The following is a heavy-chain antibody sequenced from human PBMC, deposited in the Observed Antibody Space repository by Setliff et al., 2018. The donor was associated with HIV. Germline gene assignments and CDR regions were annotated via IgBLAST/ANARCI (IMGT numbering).Heavy chain of an antibody. CDR2: ISAYNGDT. D-gene: IGHD2-15*01. J-gene: IGHJ1*01. Sequence: ASVKVSCKASGYTFTSYGISWVRQAPGQGLEWMGRISAYNGDTHFEQNLQDRVTMTTDTSTSTAYMELRSLRSDDTAMFYCARDPGYCSGGRCYGAYFQHWGQGTLVTVSS. V-gene: IGHV1-18*01. CDR3: ARDPGYCSGGRCYGAYFQH. CDR1: GYTFTSYG.